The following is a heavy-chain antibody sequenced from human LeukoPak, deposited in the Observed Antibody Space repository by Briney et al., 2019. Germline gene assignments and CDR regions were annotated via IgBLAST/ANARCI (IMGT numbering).Heavy chain of an antibody. CDR3: ARGGLGSAFDN. V-gene: IGHV3-23*01. CDR1: GVTISSNA. Sequence: PAGSLRLSCAASGVTISSNALSWVRQAPGKGLECVSAISGSGGSTYSADSLKGRFTISRDNSKDTLYLQIHSLRTDDTAVFYCARGGLGSAFDNWGQGTLVTVSS. D-gene: IGHD6-19*01. J-gene: IGHJ4*02. CDR2: ISGSGGST.